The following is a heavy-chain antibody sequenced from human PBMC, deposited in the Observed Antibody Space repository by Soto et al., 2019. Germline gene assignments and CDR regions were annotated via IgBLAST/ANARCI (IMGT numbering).Heavy chain of an antibody. CDR1: GDTISSSSFF. CDR3: ARGRRDIVVVPAATGHYYYYYYMDV. V-gene: IGHV4-39*01. J-gene: IGHJ6*03. CDR2: ILHSGST. D-gene: IGHD2-2*01. Sequence: SETLSLTCTVSGDTISSSSFFWGWVRQPPGTGLEWIGSILHSGSTHHNPSLKSRVTISVDTSKNQFSLKLSSVTAADTAVYYCARGRRDIVVVPAATGHYYYYYYMDVWGKGTTVTVSS.